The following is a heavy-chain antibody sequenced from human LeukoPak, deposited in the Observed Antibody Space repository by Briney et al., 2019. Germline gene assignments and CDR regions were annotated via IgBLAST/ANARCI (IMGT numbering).Heavy chain of an antibody. D-gene: IGHD3-10*01. CDR3: ARQHYGSGSYPPTY. V-gene: IGHV1-69*06. CDR2: IIPIFGTA. Sequence: ASVKVSCKASGVTLSSYTISWVRQAPGHRLECMGGIIPIFGTAKYAPNLQGRVTITADKSTSTAYMELSSRRSEDTAVYYCARQHYGSGSYPPTYWGQGTLVTVSS. J-gene: IGHJ4*02. CDR1: GVTLSSYT.